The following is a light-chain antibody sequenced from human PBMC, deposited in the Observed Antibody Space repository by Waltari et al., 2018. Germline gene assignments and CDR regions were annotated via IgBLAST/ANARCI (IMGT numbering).Light chain of an antibody. Sequence: EIVLTQSPATLSLSPGDTATLSCRASQSVTTYLAWYQQKPGQAPRLRIYDAPNRATGIPARFSARGSGTDFTLNSSSLEPEDFAVYYCQPRSNWPIPLGQGTRLEIK. CDR1: QSVTTY. CDR3: QPRSNWPIP. J-gene: IGKJ5*01. CDR2: DAP. V-gene: IGKV3-11*01.